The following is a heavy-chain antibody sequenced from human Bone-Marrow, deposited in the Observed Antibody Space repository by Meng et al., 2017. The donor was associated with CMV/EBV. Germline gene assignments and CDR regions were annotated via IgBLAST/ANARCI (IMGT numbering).Heavy chain of an antibody. CDR1: GFTFSSYA. CDR2: IYSGGSST. CDR3: AKLTAYYDFWSGYPYFDY. D-gene: IGHD3-3*01. V-gene: IGHV3-23*03. Sequence: GGSLRLSCAASGFTFSSYAMSWVRQAPGKGLEWVSVIYSGGSSTYYADSVKGRFTISKDNSKNTLFLHMSSLRAEDTAVYYCAKLTAYYDFWSGYPYFDYWGQGTLVTVSS. J-gene: IGHJ4*02.